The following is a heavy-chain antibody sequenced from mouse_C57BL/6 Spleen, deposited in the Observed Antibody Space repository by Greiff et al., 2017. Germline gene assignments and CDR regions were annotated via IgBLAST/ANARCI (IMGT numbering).Heavy chain of an antibody. D-gene: IGHD2-1*01. CDR3: ARQGNDWYFDV. J-gene: IGHJ1*03. Sequence: QVQLQQSGAELVRPGTSVKMSCKASGYTFTNYWIGWAKQRPGHGLEWIGDIYPGGGYTNYNEKFKGKATLTADKSSSTAYMQFSSLKSEDSAIYYCARQGNDWYFDVWGTGTTVTVSS. CDR2: IYPGGGYT. CDR1: GYTFTNYW. V-gene: IGHV1-63*01.